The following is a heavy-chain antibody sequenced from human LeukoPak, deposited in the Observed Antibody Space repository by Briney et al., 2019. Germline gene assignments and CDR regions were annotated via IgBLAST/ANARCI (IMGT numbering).Heavy chain of an antibody. CDR1: SGSISTSNYY. D-gene: IGHD3-22*01. J-gene: IGHJ4*02. CDR3: ARDRSYYSDTGTDY. CDR2: IFYSGST. V-gene: IGHV4-39*07. Sequence: PSETLSLTCTVSSGSISTSNYYWGWVRQPPGKALEWIGNIFYSGSTYYSPSLKSRVTISLDTSKNQFSLRLSSVTAADTAVYFCARDRSYYSDTGTDYWGQGALVTVSS.